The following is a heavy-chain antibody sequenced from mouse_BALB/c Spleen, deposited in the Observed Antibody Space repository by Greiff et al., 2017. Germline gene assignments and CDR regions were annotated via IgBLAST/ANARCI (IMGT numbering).Heavy chain of an antibody. Sequence: VQLQESGPGLVAPSQSLSITCTVSGFSLTSYGVHWVRQPPGKGLEWLGVIWAGGSTNYNSALMSRLSISKDNSKSQVFLKMNSLQTDDTAMYYCDRVDGCEFAYWGQGTLVTVSA. CDR3: DRVDGCEFAY. CDR2: IWAGGST. CDR1: GFSLTSYG. D-gene: IGHD2-2*01. V-gene: IGHV2-9*02. J-gene: IGHJ3*01.